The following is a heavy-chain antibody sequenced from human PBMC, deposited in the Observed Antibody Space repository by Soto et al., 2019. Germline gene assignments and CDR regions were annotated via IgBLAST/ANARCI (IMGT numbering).Heavy chain of an antibody. V-gene: IGHV4-38-2*02. J-gene: IGHJ4*02. CDR3: ARDDSSGYYYGIDY. Sequence: NPSETLSLTCAVSGYSISSGYYWGWIRQPPGKGLEWIGSIYHSGSTYYNPSLKSRVTISVDTSKNQFSLKLSSVTAADTAVYYCARDDSSGYYYGIDYWGQGTLVTVSS. CDR2: IYHSGST. D-gene: IGHD3-22*01. CDR1: GYSISSGYY.